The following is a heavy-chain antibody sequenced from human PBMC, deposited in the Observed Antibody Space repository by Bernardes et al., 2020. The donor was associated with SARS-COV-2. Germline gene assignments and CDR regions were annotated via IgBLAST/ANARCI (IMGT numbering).Heavy chain of an antibody. CDR2: ISRSSSTL. J-gene: IGHJ4*02. CDR3: ARDQMYLRYFDY. Sequence: GGSLRLSCAASGFTFSIYSLHWVRQDPGKGLAWVSYISRSSSTLYYADSVKGRFTISRDNAKNSLYLQMNSLRAEDTAVYYCARDQMYLRYFDYWGQGTLGTVSS. CDR1: GFTFSIYS. V-gene: IGHV3-48*01. D-gene: IGHD2-8*01.